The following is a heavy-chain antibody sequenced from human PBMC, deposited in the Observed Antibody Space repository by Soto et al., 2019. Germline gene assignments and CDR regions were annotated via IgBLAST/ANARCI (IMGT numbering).Heavy chain of an antibody. CDR3: ETSGYSYSLDY. Sequence: GGSLRLSCAASGFTFSSYEMNWVRQAPGKGLEWVSYISSSGSTIYYADSVKGRFTISRDNAKNSLYLQMNSLRAEDTAVYYCETSGYSYSLDYWGQGTLVTVSS. V-gene: IGHV3-48*03. J-gene: IGHJ4*02. CDR1: GFTFSSYE. CDR2: ISSSGSTI. D-gene: IGHD5-18*01.